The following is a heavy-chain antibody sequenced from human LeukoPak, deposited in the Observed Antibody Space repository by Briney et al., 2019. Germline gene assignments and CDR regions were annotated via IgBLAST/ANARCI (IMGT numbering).Heavy chain of an antibody. CDR2: IGSGSGGRT. J-gene: IGHJ6*03. D-gene: IGHD3-3*01. Sequence: GGSLRLSCAASGFAFSSYAMTWVRQAPGKGLEWVSGIGSGSGGRTYYADSVKGRFSISRDNSRDTLNLQMNSLRAEDTAVYYCAKAASGLDDFWSGRGDYMDVWGKGTTVTVSS. CDR3: AKAASGLDDFWSGRGDYMDV. V-gene: IGHV3-23*01. CDR1: GFAFSSYA.